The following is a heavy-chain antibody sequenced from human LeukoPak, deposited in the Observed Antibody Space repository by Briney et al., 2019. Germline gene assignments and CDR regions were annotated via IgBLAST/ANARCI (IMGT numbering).Heavy chain of an antibody. CDR3: ARDSPIAAAGTDAFDI. CDR2: IYHSGST. Sequence: MPSETLSLTCTVSGGSISSGGYYWSWIRQPPGKGLEWIGYIYHSGSTYYNPSLKSRVTISVDRSKNQFSLKLSSVTAADTAVYYCARDSPIAAAGTDAFDIWGQGTMVTVSS. V-gene: IGHV4-30-2*01. D-gene: IGHD6-13*01. CDR1: GGSISSGGYY. J-gene: IGHJ3*02.